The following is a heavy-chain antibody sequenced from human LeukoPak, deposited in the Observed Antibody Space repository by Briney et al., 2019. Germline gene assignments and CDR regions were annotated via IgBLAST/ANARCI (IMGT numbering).Heavy chain of an antibody. CDR1: GGTFSSYA. Sequence: SVKVSCKASGGTFSSYAISWVRQAPGQGLEWMGGIIPIFGTANYAQKLQGRVTITADESTSTACMEISSLRSEDTAVYYCAGRTTPLLLSWFEHWGQGTLVTVSS. CDR3: AGRTTPLLLSWFEH. J-gene: IGHJ1*01. D-gene: IGHD4-11*01. CDR2: IIPIFGTA. V-gene: IGHV1-69*13.